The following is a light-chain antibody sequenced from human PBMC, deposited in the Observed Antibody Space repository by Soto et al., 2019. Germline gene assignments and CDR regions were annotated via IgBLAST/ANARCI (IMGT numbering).Light chain of an antibody. V-gene: IGKV1-39*01. CDR1: QTIITY. J-gene: IGKJ2*01. Sequence: DIPMTQSPSSLSASVGDRVSITCRASQTIITYLNWYQQKPGKAPKLLISAASNLQSGVPSRFSGSGSETEFTLTISSVQPEEFATYYCQKSYSTPLTFGQGTKLEIK. CDR2: AAS. CDR3: QKSYSTPLT.